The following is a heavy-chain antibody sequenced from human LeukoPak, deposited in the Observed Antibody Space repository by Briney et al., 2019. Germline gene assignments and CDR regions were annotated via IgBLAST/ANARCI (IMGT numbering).Heavy chain of an antibody. Sequence: SETLSLTCTVSDGSISSNSYYWGWIRQPPGKGLEWIGSIYSGGNTYYNPSLKSRVTISVDASKNQCSLRLSSVTAADTAVYFCGRYDHPVITPIDSWGQGTLVTVSS. CDR2: IYSGGNT. D-gene: IGHD3-3*01. J-gene: IGHJ4*02. V-gene: IGHV4-39*01. CDR1: DGSISSNSYY. CDR3: GRYDHPVITPIDS.